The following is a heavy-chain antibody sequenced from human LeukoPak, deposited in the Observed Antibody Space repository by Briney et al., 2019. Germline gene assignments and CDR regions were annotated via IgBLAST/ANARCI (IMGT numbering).Heavy chain of an antibody. D-gene: IGHD3-3*01. CDR3: ARTAGSFTVFGVVTRAFDI. Sequence: SETLSLTCTVSGGSISSYYWSWIRQPPGKGLEWVGYSYYSGTTNYNPSLKSRVTISLGTSKNQFSLNLSSVTAADTAVYYCARTAGSFTVFGVVTRAFDIWGQGIMVTVSS. J-gene: IGHJ3*02. CDR1: GGSISSYY. V-gene: IGHV4-59*01. CDR2: SYYSGTT.